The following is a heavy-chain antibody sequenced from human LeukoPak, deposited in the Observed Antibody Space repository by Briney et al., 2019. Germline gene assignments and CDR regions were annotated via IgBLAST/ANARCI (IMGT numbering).Heavy chain of an antibody. CDR2: ISSDGSMT. D-gene: IGHD1-26*01. V-gene: IGHV3-74*01. CDR1: GFTFSNYW. Sequence: GGSLRLSCAASGFTFSNYWMFWVRQAPGKGLVWVSRISSDGSMTNYADSVKGRFTNSRDNAKNTLYLQMSSLRAEDTAVYYCARVRSGDYLDYWGQGTLVTVSS. CDR3: ARVRSGDYLDY. J-gene: IGHJ4*02.